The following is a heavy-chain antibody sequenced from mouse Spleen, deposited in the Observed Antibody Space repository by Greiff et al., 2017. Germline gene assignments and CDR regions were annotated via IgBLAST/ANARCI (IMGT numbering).Heavy chain of an antibody. CDR1: GYSITSGYY. V-gene: IGHV3-6*01. Sequence: EVQLQQSGPGLVKPSQSLSLTCSVTGYSITSGYYWNWIRQFPGNKLEWMGYISYDGSNNYNPSLKNRISITRDTSKNQFFLKLNSVTTEDTATYYCARGEIDWYFDVWGAGTTVTVSS. J-gene: IGHJ1*01. CDR2: ISYDGSN. CDR3: ARGEIDWYFDV.